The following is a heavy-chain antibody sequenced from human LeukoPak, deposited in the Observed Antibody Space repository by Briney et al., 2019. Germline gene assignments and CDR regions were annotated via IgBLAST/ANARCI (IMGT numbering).Heavy chain of an antibody. D-gene: IGHD3-16*01. CDR1: GFTFSSYA. V-gene: IGHV3-30*09. CDR3: ARLYVWGARDAFDI. J-gene: IGHJ3*02. Sequence: GRSLRLSCAASGFTFSSYAMHWVRQAPGKGLEWVAVISYDGSNKYYADSVKGRFAISRDNSENTLYLQMNSLRAEDTAVYYCARLYVWGARDAFDIWGQGTMVTVSS. CDR2: ISYDGSNK.